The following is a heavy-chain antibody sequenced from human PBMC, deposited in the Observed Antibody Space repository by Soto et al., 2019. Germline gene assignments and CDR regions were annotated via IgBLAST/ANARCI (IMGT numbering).Heavy chain of an antibody. CDR3: ARVGTTIFGVVIIGGWFDP. D-gene: IGHD3-3*01. V-gene: IGHV4-30-4*01. Sequence: QVQLQESGPGLVKPSQTLSLTCTVSGGSISSGDYYWSWIRQPPGKGLEWIGYIYYSGSTYYNPSLKSRVTISVDTSKNHFSLKLSSVTAADTAVYYCARVGTTIFGVVIIGGWFDPWGQGTLVTVSS. CDR2: IYYSGST. J-gene: IGHJ5*02. CDR1: GGSISSGDYY.